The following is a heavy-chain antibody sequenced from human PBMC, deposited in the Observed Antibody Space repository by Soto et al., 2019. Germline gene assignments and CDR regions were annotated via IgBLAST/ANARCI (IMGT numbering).Heavy chain of an antibody. J-gene: IGHJ6*02. CDR3: AAISPQYYYDSSGYPLLYYYYGMDV. Sequence: TSETLSLTCAVYGGSFSGYYWSWIRQPPGKGLEWIGEINHSGSTNYNPSLKSRVTISVDTSKNQFSLKLSSVTAADTAVYYCAAISPQYYYDSSGYPLLYYYYGMDVWGQGTTVTVSS. D-gene: IGHD3-22*01. V-gene: IGHV4-34*01. CDR2: INHSGST. CDR1: GGSFSGYY.